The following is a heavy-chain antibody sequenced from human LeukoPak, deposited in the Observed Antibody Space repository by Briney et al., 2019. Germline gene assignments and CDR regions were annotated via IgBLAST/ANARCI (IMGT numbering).Heavy chain of an antibody. CDR3: ARLYYYDSSGYYPFDY. D-gene: IGHD3-22*01. CDR1: GYSFTSYW. V-gene: IGHV5-51*01. J-gene: IGHJ4*02. CDR2: IYPGDSDT. Sequence: GESLQISCKGSGYSFTSYWIGWVRQMPGKGLEWMGIIYPGDSDTRYSPSFQGQVTISADKSISTAYLQWSSLKASDTAMYYCARLYYYDSSGYYPFDYWGQGTLVTVSS.